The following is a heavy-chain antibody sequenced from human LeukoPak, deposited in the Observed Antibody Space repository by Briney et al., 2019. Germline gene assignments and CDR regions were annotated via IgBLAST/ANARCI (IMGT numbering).Heavy chain of an antibody. CDR1: GGSISSYY. CDR2: IYYSGST. D-gene: IGHD6-19*01. Sequence: SETLSLTCTVSGGSISSYYWSWIRQPPGKGLEWIEYIYYSGSTNYNPSLKSRVTISEDTSKNQFSLKLSSVTAADTAVYYCARQLYSSGWYDYWGQGTLVTVSS. V-gene: IGHV4-59*08. CDR3: ARQLYSSGWYDY. J-gene: IGHJ4*02.